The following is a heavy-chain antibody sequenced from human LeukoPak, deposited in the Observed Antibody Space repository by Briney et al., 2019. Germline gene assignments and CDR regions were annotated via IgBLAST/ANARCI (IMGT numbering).Heavy chain of an antibody. J-gene: IGHJ5*02. CDR3: AREMLAAVAAQS. D-gene: IGHD6-19*01. Sequence: GGSLRLSCAASGFTFSSYAMHWVRQAPGKGLEWVSSITSSSTYIYYADSVKGRFTISRDNAKNSLYLQMNSLRAEDTAVYYCAREMLAAVAAQSWGQGTLVTVSS. CDR2: ITSSSTYI. CDR1: GFTFSSYA. V-gene: IGHV3-21*01.